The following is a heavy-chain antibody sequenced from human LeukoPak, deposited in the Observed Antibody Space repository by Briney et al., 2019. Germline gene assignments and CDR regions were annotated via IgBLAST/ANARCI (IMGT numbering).Heavy chain of an antibody. CDR1: GYSFTNYW. V-gene: IGHV5-51*01. Sequence: GESLKISCKGSGYSFTNYWIGWVRQMPGKGVEWMGIIYPGDSDTRYSPSFQGQVTISADKSISTAYLQWSSLKASDTAMYFCARRFLYGASRYFDYWGQGTLVTVSS. D-gene: IGHD4-17*01. CDR3: ARRFLYGASRYFDY. CDR2: IYPGDSDT. J-gene: IGHJ4*02.